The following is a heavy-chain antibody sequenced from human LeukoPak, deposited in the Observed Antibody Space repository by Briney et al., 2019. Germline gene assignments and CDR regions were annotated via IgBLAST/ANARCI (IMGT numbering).Heavy chain of an antibody. Sequence: GGSLRLSCAASGFAFSTYGMNWVRQAPGKGLEWVSYISGSGTTIYYADSVKGRFTISRDSAKNSLYLQMNSLRAEDTAVYYCARYLPKGAYDYALWGQGTLVTVSS. D-gene: IGHD4-17*01. CDR2: ISGSGTTI. J-gene: IGHJ4*02. V-gene: IGHV3-48*04. CDR1: GFAFSTYG. CDR3: ARYLPKGAYDYAL.